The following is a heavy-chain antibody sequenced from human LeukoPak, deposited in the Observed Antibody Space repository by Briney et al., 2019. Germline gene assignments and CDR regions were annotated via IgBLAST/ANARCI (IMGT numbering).Heavy chain of an antibody. D-gene: IGHD1/OR15-1a*01. CDR3: AKNPPKGTPLMS. Sequence: SETLSLTCTVSGSSINTPYYWAWIRQPPGEGLEWIGNIFHGVTTFYNPSLMNRVAISVDTSKNQFSLKLTSVTAADTAVYYCAKNPPKGTPLMSWGQGTLVIVSS. CDR1: GSSINTPYY. J-gene: IGHJ4*02. V-gene: IGHV4-38-2*02. CDR2: IFHGVTT.